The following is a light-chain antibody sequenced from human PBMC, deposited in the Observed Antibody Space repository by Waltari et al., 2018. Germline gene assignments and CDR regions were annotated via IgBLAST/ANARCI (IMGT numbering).Light chain of an antibody. CDR2: SAS. CDR3: QQSSTTPST. J-gene: IGKJ2*01. V-gene: IGKV1-39*01. CDR1: QSISNF. Sequence: DIQMTQSPSSLSASVGDRVTITCRESQSISNFLYWYQQKPGEAPKLLIYSASTLQSGVPSRFSGAGSGTDFSLTIISLQPEDFASYYCQQSSTTPSTFGQGTKLEIK.